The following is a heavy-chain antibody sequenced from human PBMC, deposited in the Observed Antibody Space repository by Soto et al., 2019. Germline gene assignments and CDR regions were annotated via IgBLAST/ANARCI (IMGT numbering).Heavy chain of an antibody. V-gene: IGHV5-10-1*01. Sequence: PGESLKISCKGSGYSFNSYWISWVRQMPGKGLEWMGRIDPSDSYTNYSPSFQGHVTISADKSISTAYLQWSSLKASDTAMYYCAITRGQNCTGGKGSFGMDVRGQETAVRVPS. CDR2: IDPSDSYT. CDR1: GYSFNSYW. J-gene: IGHJ6*02. CDR3: AITRGQNCTGGKGSFGMDV. D-gene: IGHD2-8*02.